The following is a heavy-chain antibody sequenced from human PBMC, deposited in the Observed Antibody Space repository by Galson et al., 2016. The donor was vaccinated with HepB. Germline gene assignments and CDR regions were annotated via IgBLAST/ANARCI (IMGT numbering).Heavy chain of an antibody. Sequence: PALVKPTQTLTLTCTSSGFSLSTGGEGVGWIRQPPGKALEWLALIYWDDDKRYSPSLKSRLTIAEDTSRKQVVLTMTNMDPVDTATYFCAHKRRFSSGWMFDYWGQGTLVTVSS. CDR1: GFSLSTGGEG. CDR3: AHKRRFSSGWMFDY. V-gene: IGHV2-5*02. CDR2: IYWDDDK. J-gene: IGHJ4*02. D-gene: IGHD6-19*01.